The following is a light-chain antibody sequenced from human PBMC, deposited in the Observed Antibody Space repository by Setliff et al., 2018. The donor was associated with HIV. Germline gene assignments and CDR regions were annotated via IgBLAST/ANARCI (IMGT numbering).Light chain of an antibody. CDR2: YDS. V-gene: IGLV3-21*04. CDR1: NIGSKS. CDR3: QVWDSSSDHRGV. J-gene: IGLJ2*01. Sequence: SYELTQAPSVSVAPGKTARITCGGNNIGSKSVHWYQQKPGQAPVLVIYYDSDRPSGIPERFSGSNSGNTATLTISRVEAGDEADYYCQVWDSSSDHRGVFGGGTKVTV.